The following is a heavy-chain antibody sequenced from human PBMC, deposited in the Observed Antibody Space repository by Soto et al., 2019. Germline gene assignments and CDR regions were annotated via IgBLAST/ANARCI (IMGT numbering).Heavy chain of an antibody. D-gene: IGHD3-22*01. J-gene: IGHJ4*02. CDR3: ARIPYDNSGTIFDY. CDR2: IYAGTIT. CDR1: GFTFFAYA. Sequence: PGGSLRLSCAASGFTFFAYAMSWVRQAAGKGLEWVSVIYAGTITYYADSVKGRFTIYRDNSKNTLNLEMNSLRVEDTAVYYCARIPYDNSGTIFDYWGQGTLVTVSS. V-gene: IGHV3-23*03.